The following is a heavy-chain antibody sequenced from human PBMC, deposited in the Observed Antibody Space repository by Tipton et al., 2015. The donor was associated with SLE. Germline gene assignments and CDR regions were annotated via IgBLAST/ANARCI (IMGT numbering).Heavy chain of an antibody. D-gene: IGHD3-3*01. CDR1: GGSISSSSYY. Sequence: LRLSCTVSGGSISSSSYYWGWIRQPPGKGLEWIGSIYYSGSTYYNPSLKSRVTISVDTSKNQFSLKLSSVTAADTAVYYCAREWVGKLEWSIRGYYYYMDVWGKGTTVTVSS. J-gene: IGHJ6*03. CDR2: IYYSGST. V-gene: IGHV4-39*07. CDR3: AREWVGKLEWSIRGYYYYMDV.